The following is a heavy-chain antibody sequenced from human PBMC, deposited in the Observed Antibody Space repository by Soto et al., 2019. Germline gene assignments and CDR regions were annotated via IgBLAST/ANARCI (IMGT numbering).Heavy chain of an antibody. D-gene: IGHD7-27*01. CDR2: IYYSGST. J-gene: IGHJ5*02. V-gene: IGHV4-59*08. CDR3: ARLHPSWDGGFDP. Sequence: PSETLSLTCTVSGGSISSYYWTWIRQPPGKGLEWIGYIYYSGSTNYNPSLKSRVTISVATSKNQFSLKLSSVTAADTAVYYCARLHPSWDGGFDPWGQGTLVTVSS. CDR1: GGSISSYY.